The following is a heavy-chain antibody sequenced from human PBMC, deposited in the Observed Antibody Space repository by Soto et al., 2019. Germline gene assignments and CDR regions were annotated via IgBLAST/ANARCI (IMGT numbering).Heavy chain of an antibody. CDR1: GYTFTTCD. CDR2: MNPSTGKT. D-gene: IGHD6-25*01. V-gene: IGHV1-8*02. Sequence: ASVKVSCNASGYTFTTCDIHWVRQAPGRGLELMGWMNPSTGKTGNAQRFQGRVTMTRDTSTSTAYMEVSSLRSEDTGVYYCVRRKERSGPHYFDAWGQGTLVTVSS. CDR3: VRRKERSGPHYFDA. J-gene: IGHJ4*02.